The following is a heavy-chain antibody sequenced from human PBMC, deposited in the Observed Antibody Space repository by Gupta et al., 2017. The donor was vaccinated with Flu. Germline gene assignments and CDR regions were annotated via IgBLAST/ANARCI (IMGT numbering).Heavy chain of an antibody. D-gene: IGHD3-9*01. V-gene: IGHV3-30*15. J-gene: IGHJ4*01. Sequence: HWVRQAPCRGLGWVAGVSLDGTNKYYADSVEVRFTISRDTSKNTLYLQMSSVRAEDSALYFCARNPGGFDYHYFDQWGHGTLVSVSS. CDR3: ARNPGGFDYHYFDQ. CDR2: VSLDGTNK.